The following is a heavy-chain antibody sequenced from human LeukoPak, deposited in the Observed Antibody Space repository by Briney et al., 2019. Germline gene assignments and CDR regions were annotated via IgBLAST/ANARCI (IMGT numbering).Heavy chain of an antibody. CDR3: ARGRKNRYGWFDP. CDR2: MNPNSGNT. CDR1: GYTLTSYD. V-gene: IGHV1-8*03. D-gene: IGHD1-14*01. J-gene: IGHJ5*02. Sequence: ASVKVSXKASGYTLTSYDINWVRQATGQGLEWMGWMNPNSGNTGYAQKFQGRVTITRNTSISTAYMELSSLRSEDTAVYYCARGRKNRYGWFDPWGQGTLVTVS.